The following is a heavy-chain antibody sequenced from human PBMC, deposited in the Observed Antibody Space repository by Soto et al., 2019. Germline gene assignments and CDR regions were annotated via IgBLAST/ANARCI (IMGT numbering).Heavy chain of an antibody. J-gene: IGHJ6*02. V-gene: IGHV3-30-3*01. D-gene: IGHD3-10*01. CDR2: ISYDGSNK. CDR3: ARDTREITMVRGVHAAYYYYGMDV. Sequence: GALRLSCAASGFTFSSYAMHWVRQAPGKGLEWVAVISYDGSNKYYADSVKGRFTISRDNSKNTLYLQMNSLRAEDTAVYYCARDTREITMVRGVHAAYYYYGMDVWGQGTTVTVSS. CDR1: GFTFSSYA.